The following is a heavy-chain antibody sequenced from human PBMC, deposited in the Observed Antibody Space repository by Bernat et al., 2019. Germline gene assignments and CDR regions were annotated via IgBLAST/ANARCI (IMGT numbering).Heavy chain of an antibody. CDR2: IIPIFGTA. CDR3: AGGSGDDSGSYGDPMDV. Sequence: QVQLVQSGAEVKKPGSSVKVSCKASGGTFSSYAISWVRQAPGQGLEWMGGIIPIFGTANYAQKFQGRVTITADESTSTAYMELSRLRSEGTAVYYCAGGSGDDSGSYGDPMDVWGKGTTVTVSS. CDR1: GGTFSSYA. V-gene: IGHV1-69*01. D-gene: IGHD3-10*01. J-gene: IGHJ6*04.